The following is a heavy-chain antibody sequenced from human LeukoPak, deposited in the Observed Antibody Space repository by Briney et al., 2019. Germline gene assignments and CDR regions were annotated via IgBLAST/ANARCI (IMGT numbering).Heavy chain of an antibody. D-gene: IGHD3-3*01. Sequence: GASVKVSCKASGYTFTSYGISWVRQAPGQGLEWMGWISAYNGNTNYAQKLQGRVTMTTDTSTSTAYMELRSLRSDDTAVYYCARVGGPNYYDFWSGYSQTYYYYMDVWGKGTTVTVSS. CDR3: ARVGGPNYYDFWSGYSQTYYYYMDV. CDR1: GYTFTSYG. CDR2: ISAYNGNT. V-gene: IGHV1-18*01. J-gene: IGHJ6*03.